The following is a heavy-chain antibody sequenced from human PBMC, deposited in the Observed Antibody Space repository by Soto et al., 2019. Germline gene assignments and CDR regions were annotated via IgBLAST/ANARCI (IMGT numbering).Heavy chain of an antibody. CDR1: GFSLSTSGVG. CDR2: IYWDDDK. V-gene: IGHV2-5*02. D-gene: IGHD2-15*01. Sequence: SGPTLVNPTQTLTLTCTFSGFSLSTSGVGVGWIRQPPGKALEWLALIYWDDDKRYSPSLKSRLTITKDTSKNQVVLTMTNMDPVDTATYYCAHRRLRGFCSGGSCYSLFSPWGQGTLVTVSS. CDR3: AHRRLRGFCSGGSCYSLFSP. J-gene: IGHJ5*02.